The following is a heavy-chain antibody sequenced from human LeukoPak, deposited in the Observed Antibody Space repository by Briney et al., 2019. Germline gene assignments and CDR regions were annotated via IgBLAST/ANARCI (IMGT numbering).Heavy chain of an antibody. D-gene: IGHD3-22*01. CDR1: GYTFTSYG. J-gene: IGHJ5*02. CDR3: ARDAKVRYYYDSSGSHNWFDP. Sequence: ASVRVSCKASGYTFTSYGISWVRQAPGQGLEWIGWISAYNGNTNYAQKLQGRVTMTTDTSTSTAYMELRSLRSDDTAVYYCARDAKVRYYYDSSGSHNWFDPWGQGTLVTVSS. V-gene: IGHV1-18*01. CDR2: ISAYNGNT.